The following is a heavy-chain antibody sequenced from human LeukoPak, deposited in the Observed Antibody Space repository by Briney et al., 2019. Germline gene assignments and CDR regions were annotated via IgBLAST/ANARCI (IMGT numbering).Heavy chain of an antibody. D-gene: IGHD5-12*01. V-gene: IGHV4-4*07. CDR2: IYTSGST. CDR1: GGSISSYY. Sequence: SETLSLTCTVSGGSISSYYWSWIRQPAGKGLEWIGRIYTSGSTNYNPSLKSRVTISVDTSKNQFSLKLSSVTAADTAVYYCARGYSGWSHSVPIDYWGQGTLVTVSS. CDR3: ARGYSGWSHSVPIDY. J-gene: IGHJ4*02.